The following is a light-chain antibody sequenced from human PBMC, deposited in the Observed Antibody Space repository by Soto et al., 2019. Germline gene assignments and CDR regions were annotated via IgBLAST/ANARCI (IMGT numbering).Light chain of an antibody. J-gene: IGKJ1*01. CDR1: QSINSW. CDR2: KAF. CDR3: QQYNTYSRT. V-gene: IGKV1-5*03. Sequence: DIQMTQSPSTLSASVGDTVTITCRASQSINSWLAWYQQKAGKAPKLLIYKAFYLGSGVPSRFGGSGSGTEFILTISSLQPDDFATYYCQQYNTYSRTFGQGTKVEIK.